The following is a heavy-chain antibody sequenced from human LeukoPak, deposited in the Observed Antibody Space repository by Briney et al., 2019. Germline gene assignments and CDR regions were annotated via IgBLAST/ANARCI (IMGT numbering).Heavy chain of an antibody. CDR1: GGTFSSYA. CDR3: ASGYSYGRLRNNWFDP. J-gene: IGHJ5*02. CDR2: IIPIFGTA. V-gene: IGHV1-69*01. D-gene: IGHD5-18*01. Sequence: ASVKVSCKASGGTFSSYAISWVRQAPGQGLEWMGGIIPIFGTANYAQKFQGRVTITADESTSTAYMELSSLRSEDAAVYYCASGYSYGRLRNNWFDPWGQGTLVTVSS.